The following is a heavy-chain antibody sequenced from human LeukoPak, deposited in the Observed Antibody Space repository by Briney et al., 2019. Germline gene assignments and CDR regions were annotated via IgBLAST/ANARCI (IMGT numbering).Heavy chain of an antibody. D-gene: IGHD3-10*01. V-gene: IGHV6-1*01. CDR3: ARVQSFIGGPDY. CDR2: TYYRSTWYS. CDR1: GDSVSSNSAA. Sequence: KTSETLSLTCAISGDSVSSNSAAWNWIRQSPSRGLEWLGRTYYRSTWYSDYAVSVKSRMTINPDTSKNQFSLQLNSVTPEDTAVYYCARVQSFIGGPDYWGQGTLVTVSS. J-gene: IGHJ4*02.